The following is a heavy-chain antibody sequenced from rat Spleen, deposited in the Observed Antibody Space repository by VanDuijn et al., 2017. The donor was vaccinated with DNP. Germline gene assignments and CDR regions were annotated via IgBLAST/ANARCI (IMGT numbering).Heavy chain of an antibody. CDR2: IIYDGSRT. CDR1: GFTFSDCN. D-gene: IGHD1-5*01. Sequence: EVQLVESGGGLVQPGNSLKLSCAASGFTFSDCNMAWVRQAPKKGLEWVATIIYDGSRTFYRDSVKGRFTISRDNAKRTLYLQMDSLRSEDTATYYGATLDIGSTVDYWGQGVMVTVSS. V-gene: IGHV5S10*01. J-gene: IGHJ2*01. CDR3: ATLDIGSTVDY.